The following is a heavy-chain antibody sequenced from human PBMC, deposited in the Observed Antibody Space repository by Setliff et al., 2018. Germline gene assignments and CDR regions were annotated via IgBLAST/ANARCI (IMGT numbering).Heavy chain of an antibody. D-gene: IGHD1-20*01. CDR1: GGSISSHY. J-gene: IGHJ4*02. CDR2: IYYSGST. Sequence: PSETLSLTCTVSGGSISSHYWSWIRQPPGKGLEWIGSIYYSGSTNYNPSLKSRVTISVDTSKNQFSLKLSSVTAADTAVYYCASDYITGTTEDVVDYWGQGTLVTVSS. CDR3: ASDYITGTTEDVVDY. V-gene: IGHV4-59*11.